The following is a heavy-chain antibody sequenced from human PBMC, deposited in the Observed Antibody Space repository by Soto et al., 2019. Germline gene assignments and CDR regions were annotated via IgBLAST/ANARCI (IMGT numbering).Heavy chain of an antibody. D-gene: IGHD3-22*01. Sequence: SETLSLTCTVSGGSISSGGYYWSWIRQHPGKGLEWIGYIYYSGSTYYNPSLKSRVTISVDTSKNQFSLKLSSVTAADTAVYYCAGPYSSGYYRGVDAFDIWGQGTMVTVSS. CDR2: IYYSGST. J-gene: IGHJ3*02. CDR3: AGPYSSGYYRGVDAFDI. CDR1: GGSISSGGYY. V-gene: IGHV4-31*03.